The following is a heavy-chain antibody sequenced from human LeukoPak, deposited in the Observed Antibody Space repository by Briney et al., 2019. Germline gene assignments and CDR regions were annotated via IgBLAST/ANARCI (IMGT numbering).Heavy chain of an antibody. CDR3: AKDGGGSQLWPRNYFDY. Sequence: GGSLRLSCAASGFTFSSYAMSWVRQAPGKGLEWVSAISGSGGSTYYADSVKGRFTISRDNSKNPLYLQMNSLRAEDTAVYYCAKDGGGSQLWPRNYFDYWGQGTLVTVSS. CDR2: ISGSGGST. J-gene: IGHJ4*02. CDR1: GFTFSSYA. D-gene: IGHD5-18*01. V-gene: IGHV3-23*01.